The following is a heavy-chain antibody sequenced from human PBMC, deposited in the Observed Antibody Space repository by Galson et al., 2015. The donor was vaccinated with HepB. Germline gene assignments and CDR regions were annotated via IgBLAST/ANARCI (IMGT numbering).Heavy chain of an antibody. Sequence: SVKVSCKASGGTFSSYAISWVRQAPGQGLEWMGGIIPIFGTANYAQKFQGRVTITADESTSTAYMELSSLRSEDTAVYYCASRIADYPDLDYWGQGTLVTVSS. J-gene: IGHJ4*02. CDR1: GGTFSSYA. V-gene: IGHV1-69*13. D-gene: IGHD6-13*01. CDR3: ASRIADYPDLDY. CDR2: IIPIFGTA.